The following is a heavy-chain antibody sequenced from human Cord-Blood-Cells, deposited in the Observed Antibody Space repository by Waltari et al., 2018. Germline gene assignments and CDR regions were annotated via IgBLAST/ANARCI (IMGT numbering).Heavy chain of an antibody. CDR3: ARGGSGIAAPFDY. D-gene: IGHD6-13*01. Sequence: QVQLQEPGPGLVKPSETLSLTCAVSGYSISRGYYWGWIRQPPGKGLEWIGSIYHSGSTYYNPSLKSRVTISVDTSKNQFSLKLSSVTAADTAVYYCARGGSGIAAPFDYWGQGTLVTVSS. CDR1: GYSISRGYY. J-gene: IGHJ4*02. CDR2: IYHSGST. V-gene: IGHV4-38-2*01.